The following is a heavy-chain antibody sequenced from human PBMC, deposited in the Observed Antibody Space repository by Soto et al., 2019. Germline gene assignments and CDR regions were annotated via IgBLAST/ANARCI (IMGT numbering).Heavy chain of an antibody. D-gene: IGHD5-12*01. CDR2: IRTKGNNYAT. CDR3: TRSGDGYNPDD. CDR1: GFTFSGSA. Sequence: QPGGSLRLSCAASGFTFSGSAMHWVRQASGKGLEWVGRIRTKGNNYATAYAASVKGRFTISRDDSKNTAYLQMNSLKSEDTAVYYCTRSGDGYNPDDWGQGTLVTVSS. V-gene: IGHV3-73*01. J-gene: IGHJ4*02.